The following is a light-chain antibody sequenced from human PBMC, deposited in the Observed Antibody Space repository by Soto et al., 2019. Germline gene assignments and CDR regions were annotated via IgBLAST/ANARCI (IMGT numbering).Light chain of an antibody. Sequence: ETVLTQSPGTLSLSPGERATLSCRASRSVTSTYLAWYQQKPGQAPRLLIYGASSRATGIPDRFSGSGSGTDFTLTISRLEPEDFAVYYCQQYGYSLWTFGQGTRVEIK. J-gene: IGKJ1*01. CDR2: GAS. CDR3: QQYGYSLWT. CDR1: RSVTSTY. V-gene: IGKV3-20*01.